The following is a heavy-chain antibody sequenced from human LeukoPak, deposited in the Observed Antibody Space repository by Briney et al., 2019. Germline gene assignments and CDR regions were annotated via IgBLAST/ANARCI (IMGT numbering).Heavy chain of an antibody. Sequence: PGGSLRLSCAASGFTFSSYAMTWVRQAPGKGLEWVSGISGSGGSTYYADSVKGRFTISRDNSKNTLYLQMNSLSAEDTPVYYCAKSRITMVRGVISVGWFDPWGQGTLVTVSS. CDR2: ISGSGGST. J-gene: IGHJ5*02. CDR3: AKSRITMVRGVISVGWFDP. V-gene: IGHV3-23*01. D-gene: IGHD3-10*01. CDR1: GFTFSSYA.